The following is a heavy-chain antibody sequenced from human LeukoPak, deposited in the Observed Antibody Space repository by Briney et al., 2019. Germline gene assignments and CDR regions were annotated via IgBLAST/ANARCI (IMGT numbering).Heavy chain of an antibody. CDR1: GFTFSSYE. CDR2: ISSSGSTI. V-gene: IGHV3-48*03. J-gene: IGHJ4*02. Sequence: PGGSLRLSCAASGFTFSSYEMNWVRQAPGKGLEWVSYISSSGSTIYYADSVKGRFTISRDNAKNSLYLQMNSLRAEDTAVYYCARHLPRGWGPDSYYFDYWGQGTLVTVSS. D-gene: IGHD3-16*01. CDR3: ARHLPRGWGPDSYYFDY.